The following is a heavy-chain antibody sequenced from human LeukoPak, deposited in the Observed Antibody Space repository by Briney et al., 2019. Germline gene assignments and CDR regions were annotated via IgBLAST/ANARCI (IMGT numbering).Heavy chain of an antibody. J-gene: IGHJ4*02. CDR3: AKDGASGIGYYFDY. V-gene: IGHV3-48*01. CDR2: ISSGSSTI. CDR1: GFTFSSYS. D-gene: IGHD1-26*01. Sequence: GGSLRLSCAASGFTFSSYSMKWVRQAPGKGLDWLSYISSGSSTIYYADSVKGRFTISRDNSKNTLYLQMNSLRAEDTALYYCAKDGASGIGYYFDYWGQGTLVTVSS.